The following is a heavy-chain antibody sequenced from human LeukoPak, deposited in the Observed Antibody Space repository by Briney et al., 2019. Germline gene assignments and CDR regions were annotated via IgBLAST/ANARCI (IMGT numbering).Heavy chain of an antibody. CDR3: ARVVGDCSSTSCRGNNWFDP. D-gene: IGHD2-2*01. CDR1: GGSISSYY. Sequence: PSETLSLTCTVSGGSISSYYWSWIGKPPGKGLEWIGFIYYSGSTNYNPSLKSRVTISVDTSKNQFSLKLSSVTAADTAVYYCARVVGDCSSTSCRGNNWFDPWGQGTLVTVSS. J-gene: IGHJ5*02. CDR2: IYYSGST. V-gene: IGHV4-59*01.